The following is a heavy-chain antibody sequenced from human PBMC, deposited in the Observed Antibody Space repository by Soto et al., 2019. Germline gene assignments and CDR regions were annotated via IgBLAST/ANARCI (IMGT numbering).Heavy chain of an antibody. Sequence: QVQLVQSGAEVKKPGASVKVSCKASGYTFTSYGLSWVRQAPGQGLEWMGWINGYTGNTNYAQKFQGRVTMTTDTSTNTLYLDLWTLIADDTAVYYCARSWVTGKVGIDVWGQGTTVTVSS. CDR1: GYTFTSYG. V-gene: IGHV1-18*01. CDR2: INGYTGNT. J-gene: IGHJ6*02. D-gene: IGHD3-16*01. CDR3: ARSWVTGKVGIDV.